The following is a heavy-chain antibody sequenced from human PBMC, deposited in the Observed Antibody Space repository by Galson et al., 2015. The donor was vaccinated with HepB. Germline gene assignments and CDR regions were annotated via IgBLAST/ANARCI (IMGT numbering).Heavy chain of an antibody. CDR2: ISSSSTYI. CDR1: GFTFSSYS. V-gene: IGHV3-21*01. Sequence: SQRLSCAASGFTFSSYSMNWVRQAPGKGLEWVSSISSSSTYIYYADSVKGRFTISRDNAKNSLYLQMNSLRAEDTAVYYCAVAVSYFREFDYWGQGTLVTVSS. J-gene: IGHJ4*02. CDR3: AVAVSYFREFDY. D-gene: IGHD6-19*01.